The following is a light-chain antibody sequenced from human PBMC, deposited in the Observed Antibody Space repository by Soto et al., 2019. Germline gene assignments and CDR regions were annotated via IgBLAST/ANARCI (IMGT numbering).Light chain of an antibody. CDR1: SSDVGAYDY. Sequence: QSALTQPPSASGSPGQSVTISCTGTSSDVGAYDYVSWYQLHPGKAPKLILSEVTKRPSGVPDRFSGSKSGNTASLTVSGLQPEDEADYYCKSYAGNDNPYVFGTGTKVT. J-gene: IGLJ1*01. V-gene: IGLV2-8*01. CDR3: KSYAGNDNPYV. CDR2: EVT.